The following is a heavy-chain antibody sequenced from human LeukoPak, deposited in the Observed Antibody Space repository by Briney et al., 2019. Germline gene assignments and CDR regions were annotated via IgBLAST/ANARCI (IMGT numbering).Heavy chain of an antibody. Sequence: GGSLRLSCAASGFTFSSYAMHWVRQAPGKGLEWVAVISYDGSNKYYADSVKGRFTISRDNSKNTLYLQMNSLRAEDTAVYYCAKESVVPAWGQGTLVTVSS. D-gene: IGHD2-2*01. CDR2: ISYDGSNK. J-gene: IGHJ5*02. CDR3: AKESVVPA. CDR1: GFTFSSYA. V-gene: IGHV3-30-3*01.